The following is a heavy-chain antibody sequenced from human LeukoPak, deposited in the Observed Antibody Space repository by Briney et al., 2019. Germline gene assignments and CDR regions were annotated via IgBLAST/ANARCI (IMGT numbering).Heavy chain of an antibody. CDR2: IRYDGSNK. Sequence: GGSLRLSCAASGFTFSSYGMHWVRQAPGKGLEWVAFIRYDGSNKYYADSVKGRFTISRDNSKNTLYLQMNSLRAEDTAVYYCAKDTHSSWYHGWFDPWGQGTLVTVSS. V-gene: IGHV3-30*02. CDR3: AKDTHSSWYHGWFDP. CDR1: GFTFSSYG. D-gene: IGHD6-13*01. J-gene: IGHJ5*02.